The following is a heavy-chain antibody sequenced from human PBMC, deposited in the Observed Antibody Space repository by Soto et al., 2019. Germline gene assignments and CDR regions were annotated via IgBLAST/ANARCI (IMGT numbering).Heavy chain of an antibody. D-gene: IGHD3-22*01. CDR3: ARERRYYYDSSGYGMDV. CDR2: IIPILSIA. J-gene: IGHJ6*02. V-gene: IGHV1-69*08. CDR1: GGTFSSYT. Sequence: QVQLVQSGAEVKKPGSSVKVSCKASGGTFSSYTISWVRQAPGQGLEWMGRIIPILSIANYAQKFQGRVTITSDKSTSTAYMELSSLRSEDTAVYYCARERRYYYDSSGYGMDVWGQGTTVTVSS.